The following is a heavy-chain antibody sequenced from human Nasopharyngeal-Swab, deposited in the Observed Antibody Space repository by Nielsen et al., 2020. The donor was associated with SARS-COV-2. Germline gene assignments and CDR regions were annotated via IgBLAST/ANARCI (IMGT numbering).Heavy chain of an antibody. J-gene: IGHJ4*02. Sequence: SLKISCAASGFTFDDYAMHWVRQAPGKGLEWVSGISWNSGSIGYADSVKGRFTISRDNAKNSLYLQMNSPRAEDTALYYCAAYGSGSYYTLWGQGTLVTVSS. V-gene: IGHV3-9*01. CDR3: AAYGSGSYYTL. CDR2: ISWNSGSI. CDR1: GFTFDDYA. D-gene: IGHD3-10*01.